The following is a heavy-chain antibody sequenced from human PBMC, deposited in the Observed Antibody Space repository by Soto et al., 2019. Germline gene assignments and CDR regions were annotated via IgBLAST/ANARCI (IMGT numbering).Heavy chain of an antibody. V-gene: IGHV5-51*01. CDR3: VIRGRGIYYADQ. D-gene: IGHD3-16*01. CDR2: IFPGDSDT. Sequence: LGESLKISCEGSGYPFDTYWIGWVRQMAGRGPEWMGIIFPGDSDTSYSPSFQGHVTISVDKSISTTFLLWSSLEASDSAMYYCVIRGRGIYYADQWGPGTLVTVSS. J-gene: IGHJ5*02. CDR1: GYPFDTYW.